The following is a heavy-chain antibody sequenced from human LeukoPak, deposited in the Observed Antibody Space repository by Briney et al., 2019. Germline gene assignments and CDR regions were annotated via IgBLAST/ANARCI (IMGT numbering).Heavy chain of an antibody. J-gene: IGHJ2*01. D-gene: IGHD2-21*02. CDR3: AKDISPGSGVVTGIGPYWYFDL. Sequence: PGGSLRLSCVGSGFTLSIYWMYWIRQSPGKGLLWVARINPDGSIADYTDSVKGRFTISRDNVKNSLYLQMNSLRAEDTALYYCAKDISPGSGVVTGIGPYWYFDLWGRGTLVTVSS. CDR1: GFTLSIYW. CDR2: INPDGSIA. V-gene: IGHV3-74*01.